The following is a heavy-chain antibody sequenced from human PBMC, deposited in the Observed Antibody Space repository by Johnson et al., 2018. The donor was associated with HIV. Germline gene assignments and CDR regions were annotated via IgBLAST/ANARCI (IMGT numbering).Heavy chain of an antibody. CDR2: IWYDGRNK. CDR1: GFTFSRYG. D-gene: IGHD3-22*01. V-gene: IGHV3-33*06. CDR3: AKDVGNYWPDAFDV. J-gene: IGHJ3*01. Sequence: QVQLVESGGGVVQPGRSLRLSCAASGFTFSRYGMHWVRQAPGKGPEGVAVIWYDGRNKYYEDSAEGRFTISRANSKNTLPLQMNSLRAEDTAGYYCAKDVGNYWPDAFDVWGQGTMVTVSS.